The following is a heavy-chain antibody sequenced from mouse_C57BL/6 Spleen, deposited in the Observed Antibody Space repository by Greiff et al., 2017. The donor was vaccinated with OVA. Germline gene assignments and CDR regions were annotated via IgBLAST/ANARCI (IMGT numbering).Heavy chain of an antibody. V-gene: IGHV1-69*01. CDR3: ARSGSGTFDY. CDR2: IDPSDSYT. J-gene: IGHJ2*01. D-gene: IGHD4-1*01. Sequence: QVQLQQSGAELVMPGASVKLSCKASGYTFTSYWMHWVKQRPGQGLEWIGEIDPSDSYTNYNQKFKGKSTLTVDKSSSTAYMQLSSLTSEDSAVYYCARSGSGTFDYWGQGTTLTVSS. CDR1: GYTFTSYW.